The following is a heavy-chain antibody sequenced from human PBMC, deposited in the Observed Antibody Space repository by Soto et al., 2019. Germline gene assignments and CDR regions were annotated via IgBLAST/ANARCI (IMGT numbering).Heavy chain of an antibody. Sequence: GASVKVSCKASGGTFSSYAISWVRQAPGQGLEWMGGIIPIFGTENYAQKFQGIVTITADESTSTAYMELSSLRSEDTAVYYCARTRHAYGDYPDFDYWGPGTLVTVSS. J-gene: IGHJ4*02. CDR2: IIPIFGTE. D-gene: IGHD4-17*01. V-gene: IGHV1-69*13. CDR3: ARTRHAYGDYPDFDY. CDR1: GGTFSSYA.